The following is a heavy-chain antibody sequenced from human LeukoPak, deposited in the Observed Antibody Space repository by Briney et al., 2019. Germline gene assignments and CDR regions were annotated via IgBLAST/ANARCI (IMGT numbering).Heavy chain of an antibody. J-gene: IGHJ6*03. V-gene: IGHV4-59*08. Sequence: PSETLSLTCSVSGGSISSYYWSWIRQPPGKGLEWIGYIYDSGSTNFKSPLKSRVTMSGDTSKNQFSLKVNSVTAADTAVYYCARWSGSVTARNYYYYMDVWGEGTTVTVSS. CDR2: IYDSGST. CDR3: ARWSGSVTARNYYYYMDV. CDR1: GGSISSYY. D-gene: IGHD6-6*01.